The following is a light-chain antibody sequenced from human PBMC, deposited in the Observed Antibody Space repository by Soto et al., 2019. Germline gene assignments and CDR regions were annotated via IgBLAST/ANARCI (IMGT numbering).Light chain of an antibody. CDR1: SSDVGGFNY. V-gene: IGLV2-14*03. Sequence: QSALTQPASVSGSPGQSITISCTGTSSDVGGFNYVSWYQQHPGKAPKLMIYDVTNRPSGVSYRFSGSKSGNTASLTISGLQAEDEADYYCNSFPSSSTYVFGTGTKLTVL. CDR2: DVT. J-gene: IGLJ1*01. CDR3: NSFPSSSTYV.